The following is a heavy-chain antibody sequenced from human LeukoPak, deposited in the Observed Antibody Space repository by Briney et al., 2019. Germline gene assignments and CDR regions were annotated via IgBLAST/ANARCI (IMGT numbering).Heavy chain of an antibody. CDR3: ARAGRSSRTYWFDP. D-gene: IGHD1-14*01. CDR2: MNPNSGNT. J-gene: IGHJ5*02. CDR1: GYTFTSYD. Sequence: ASVKVSCKASGYTFTSYDINWVRQATGQGLEWMGWMNPNSGNTGYAQKFQGRVTITRNTSISTAYMELSSLRSEDTAAYYCARAGRSSRTYWFDPWGQGTLVTVSS. V-gene: IGHV1-8*03.